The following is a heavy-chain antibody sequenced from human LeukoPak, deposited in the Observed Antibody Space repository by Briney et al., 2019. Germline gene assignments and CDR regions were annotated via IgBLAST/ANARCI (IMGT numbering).Heavy chain of an antibody. D-gene: IGHD6-19*01. CDR2: INHSGST. CDR1: GGSFSGYY. V-gene: IGHV4-34*01. CDR3: ARYSSGWYSNYYFDY. J-gene: IGHJ4*02. Sequence: SETLSLTCAVYGGSFSGYYWSWIRQPPGKGLEWIGEINHSGSTNYNPSLKSRVTISVDTSKNQFSLKLSSVTAGDTAVYYCARYSSGWYSNYYFDYWGQGTLVTVSS.